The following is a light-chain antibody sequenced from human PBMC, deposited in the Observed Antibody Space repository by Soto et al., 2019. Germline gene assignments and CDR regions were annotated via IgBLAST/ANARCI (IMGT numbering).Light chain of an antibody. CDR3: QHYGSSLWT. CDR2: SAS. J-gene: IGKJ1*01. V-gene: IGKV3-20*01. CDR1: QSVSSNY. Sequence: EIVLTQSPGTLSLSPWERAALSCRASQSVSSNYLAWYQQKPGQAPRLLIYSASSRATGIPDRFSGRGSVTDFTLTISRLEPEDFAVYYCQHYGSSLWTFGHGTKVDIK.